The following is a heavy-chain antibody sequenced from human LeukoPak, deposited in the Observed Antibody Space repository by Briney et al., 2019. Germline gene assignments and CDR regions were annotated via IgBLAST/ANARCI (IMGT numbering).Heavy chain of an antibody. Sequence: PSETLSLTCAVYGGSFSGYYWSWIRQPPGKGLEWIGEINHSGSTNYNPSLKSRVTISVDTSKNQFSLQLNSVTPEDTAVYYCAREKFWEQWPGPYYFDYWGQGTLVTVSS. J-gene: IGHJ4*02. D-gene: IGHD6-19*01. V-gene: IGHV4-34*01. CDR1: GGSFSGYY. CDR3: AREKFWEQWPGPYYFDY. CDR2: INHSGST.